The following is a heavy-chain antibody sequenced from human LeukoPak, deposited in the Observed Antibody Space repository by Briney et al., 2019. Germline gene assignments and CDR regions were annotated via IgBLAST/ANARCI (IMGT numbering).Heavy chain of an antibody. D-gene: IGHD2-21*02. J-gene: IGHJ4*02. Sequence: GGSLRLSCAASGFSFSGYGMHWVRQAPGKGLEWVSLVSYDGSNKVYADSVKGRFTISRDNSKNTLSLQMNSLSAEDTGVYYCAGWNGGDSVGYFDCWGQGTLIAVSS. CDR2: VSYDGSNK. V-gene: IGHV3-30*12. CDR1: GFSFSGYG. CDR3: AGWNGGDSVGYFDC.